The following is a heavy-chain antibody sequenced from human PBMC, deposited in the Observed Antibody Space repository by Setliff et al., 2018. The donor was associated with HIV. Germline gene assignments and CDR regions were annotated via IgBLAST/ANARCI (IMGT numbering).Heavy chain of an antibody. CDR3: ARGGAFCGRDSCYYLDY. V-gene: IGHV4-31*01. CDR1: GDSIDRSNFF. J-gene: IGHJ4*02. Sequence: KTSETLSLTCTVSGDSIDRSNFFWTWIRQHPGKGLEWIGYIYYSGSATYNPSLKSQASISVDTSRNEFSLKLSSVTAADTAVYFCARGGAFCGRDSCYYLDYWGQGNPVTVS. CDR2: IYYSGSA. D-gene: IGHD2-21*02.